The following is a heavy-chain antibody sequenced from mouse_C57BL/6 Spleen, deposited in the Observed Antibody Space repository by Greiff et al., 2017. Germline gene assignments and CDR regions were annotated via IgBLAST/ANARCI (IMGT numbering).Heavy chain of an antibody. V-gene: IGHV1-80*01. D-gene: IGHD3-1*01. J-gene: IGHJ4*01. CDR1: GYAFSSYW. CDR2: IYPGDGDT. Sequence: QVQLQQSGAELVKPGASVKISCKASGYAFSSYWMNWVKQTPGKGLEWIGQIYPGDGDTNYNGKFKGKATLTADKSSSTAYMQLSSLTSEDSAVYFCARSGTWAMDYWGQGTSVTVSS. CDR3: ARSGTWAMDY.